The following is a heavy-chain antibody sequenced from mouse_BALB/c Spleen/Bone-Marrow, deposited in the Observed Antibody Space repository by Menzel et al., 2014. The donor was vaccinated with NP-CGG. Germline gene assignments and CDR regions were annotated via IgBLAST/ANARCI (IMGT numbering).Heavy chain of an antibody. J-gene: IGHJ4*01. CDR3: ARDDAMDY. CDR1: GFTFTDYY. Sequence: EVHLVESGGGLVQPGGSLRLSCATSGFTFTDYYMSWVRQPPGKALEWLGFIRNKANGYTTEYSASVKGRFTISRDNSQSILYLQMNTLRAEDSATYYCARDDAMDYWGQGTSVTASS. V-gene: IGHV7-3*02. CDR2: IRNKANGYTT.